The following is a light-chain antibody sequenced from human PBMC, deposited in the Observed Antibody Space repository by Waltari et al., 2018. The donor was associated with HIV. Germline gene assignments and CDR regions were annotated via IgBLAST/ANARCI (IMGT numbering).Light chain of an antibody. V-gene: IGLV1-40*01. J-gene: IGLJ1*01. CDR3: QSHDSSLSGYV. Sequence: QSVLTQPPSVSGAPGQRVTISCTGSSSNIGAGYHVHWYQQLPGTAPKLLIYGNNNRPSGVPDRFSGSKSGTSASLAITGLQAEDEADYHCQSHDSSLSGYVFGTGTKVTVL. CDR2: GNN. CDR1: SSNIGAGYH.